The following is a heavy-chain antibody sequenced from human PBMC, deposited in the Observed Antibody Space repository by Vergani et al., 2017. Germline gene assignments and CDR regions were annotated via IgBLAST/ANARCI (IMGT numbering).Heavy chain of an antibody. CDR2: ISGSGGST. D-gene: IGHD3-10*01. Sequence: VQLVESGGGLVQPGGSLRLSCAASGFTFSSYAMSWVRQAPGKGLEWVSAISGSGGSTYYADSVKGRFTISRDNSKNTLYLQMNSLRAEDTAVYYCAKGHGLWFGELSHFDYWGQGTLVTVSS. CDR1: GFTFSSYA. V-gene: IGHV3-23*04. J-gene: IGHJ4*02. CDR3: AKGHGLWFGELSHFDY.